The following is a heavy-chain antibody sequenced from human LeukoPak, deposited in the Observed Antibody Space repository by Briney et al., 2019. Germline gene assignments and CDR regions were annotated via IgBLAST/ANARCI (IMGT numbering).Heavy chain of an antibody. CDR1: GFTFNSYA. Sequence: GGSLRLSCAASGFTFNSYAMNWVRQAPGRGLDWVSGFSGIGGTTYHADSVKGRFTISRDNSKNKLYLQMNSLRAEDTAVYYCANGNRCTSPNCLGYYYFYMDVWGKGTTVTVSS. J-gene: IGHJ6*03. CDR2: FSGIGGTT. CDR3: ANGNRCTSPNCLGYYYFYMDV. D-gene: IGHD2-8*01. V-gene: IGHV3-23*01.